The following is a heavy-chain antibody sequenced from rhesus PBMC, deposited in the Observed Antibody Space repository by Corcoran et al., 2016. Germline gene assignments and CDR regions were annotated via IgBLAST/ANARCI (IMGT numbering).Heavy chain of an antibody. CDR2: IYGSSGRT. D-gene: IGHD2-27*01. V-gene: IGHV4-147*01. CDR3: ARVVCSGIYCTRGSFDY. Sequence: QVQLQESGPGLVKPSETLSLTCAVSGYSISSNYWSWIRQPPGKGLEWMGYIYGSSGRTYYNPSLKSRVTISTDTSKNQFSLKLSSVTAADTAVYYCARVVCSGIYCTRGSFDYWGQGVLVTVSS. J-gene: IGHJ4*01. CDR1: GYSISSNY.